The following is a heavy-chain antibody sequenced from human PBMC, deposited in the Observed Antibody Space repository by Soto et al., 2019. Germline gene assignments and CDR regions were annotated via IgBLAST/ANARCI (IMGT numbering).Heavy chain of an antibody. J-gene: IGHJ4*02. V-gene: IGHV3-64*01. CDR1: GFTFSSYA. CDR3: VRRVSGNYDY. Sequence: EVQLAESWGGMVQPGGSLRLSCVASGFTFSSYAMHWVRQAPGKGLEYVSSISSNGGTTYYGNSVKGRFTISRENSKNTIYLQMGSLSAEYMAVYYCVRRVSGNYDYWGQGTLVTVSS. D-gene: IGHD1-7*01. CDR2: ISSNGGTT.